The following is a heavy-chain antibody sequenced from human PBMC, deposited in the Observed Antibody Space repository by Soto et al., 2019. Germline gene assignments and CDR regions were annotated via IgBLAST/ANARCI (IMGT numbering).Heavy chain of an antibody. CDR1: GFIFSDYA. D-gene: IGHD6-19*01. CDR2: IGGGGSDT. V-gene: IGHV3-23*01. CDR3: ATEAVPFNGQWDWFDS. J-gene: IGHJ5*01. Sequence: DVQLLESGGGLVQPGGSLRLSCAASGFIFSDYAMTWVRQAPGKGLEWVSGIGGGGSDTYYVDSVKGRFTISRDNSKNTLYLQMNGLRAEDTALYYYATEAVPFNGQWDWFDSWGQGTLVTVSS.